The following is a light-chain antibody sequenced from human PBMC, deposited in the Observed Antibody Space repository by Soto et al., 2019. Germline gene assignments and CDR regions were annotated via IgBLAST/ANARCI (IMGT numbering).Light chain of an antibody. Sequence: DIQLTQSPSFLSASVGDRVTITCRASQDISTPLAWYQQKPGRAPKLLIFSASTLQSGVPSGFSVSGSGTEFTLTISSLQPEDFATYYCQQVKHYPLTFGGGTKVEIK. CDR2: SAS. CDR1: QDISTP. CDR3: QQVKHYPLT. V-gene: IGKV1-9*01. J-gene: IGKJ4*01.